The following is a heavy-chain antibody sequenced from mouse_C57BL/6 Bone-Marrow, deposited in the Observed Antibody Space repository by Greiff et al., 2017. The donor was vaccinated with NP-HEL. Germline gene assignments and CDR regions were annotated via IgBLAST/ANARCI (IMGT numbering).Heavy chain of an antibody. D-gene: IGHD1-1*01. V-gene: IGHV1-18*01. CDR2: INPNNGGT. CDR1: GYTFTDYN. Sequence: VQLKQSGPELVKPGASVKIPCKASGYTFTDYNMDWVKQSHGKSLEWIGDINPNNGGTIYNQKFKGKATLTVDKSSSTAYMELRSLTSEDTAVYYCARREDIITTVVGTRYFDVWGTGTTVTVSS. J-gene: IGHJ1*03. CDR3: ARREDIITTVVGTRYFDV.